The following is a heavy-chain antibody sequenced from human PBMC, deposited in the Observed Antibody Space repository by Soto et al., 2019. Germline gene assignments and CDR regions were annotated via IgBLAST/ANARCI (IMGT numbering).Heavy chain of an antibody. J-gene: IGHJ6*02. V-gene: IGHV4-4*07. D-gene: IGHD3-10*01. Sequence: SETLSLTCTVSGGSISSYYWSWIRQPAGKGLEWIGRIYTSGSTNYNPSLKSRVTMSVDTSKNQFSLKLSSVTAADTAVYYCAKDQMVRGVINSYYYYGMDVWGQGTTVTVSS. CDR2: IYTSGST. CDR3: AKDQMVRGVINSYYYYGMDV. CDR1: GGSISSYY.